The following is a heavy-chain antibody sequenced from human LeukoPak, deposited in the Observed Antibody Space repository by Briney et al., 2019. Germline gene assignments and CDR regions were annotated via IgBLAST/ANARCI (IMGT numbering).Heavy chain of an antibody. Sequence: SQTLSLTCAISGDTVSSNSATWNWIRQSPSRGLEWLGRTYYRSKWYKYYAVSVKGRITINPDTSKNQFSLQLSSVTPEDTAVYYCARGPSYFQHWGQGTLVTVSS. V-gene: IGHV6-1*01. J-gene: IGHJ1*01. CDR3: ARGPSYFQH. CDR1: GDTVSSNSAT. CDR2: TYYRSKWYK.